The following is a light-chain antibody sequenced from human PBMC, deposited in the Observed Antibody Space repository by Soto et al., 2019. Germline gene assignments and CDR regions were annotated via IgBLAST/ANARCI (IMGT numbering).Light chain of an antibody. CDR2: GAS. CDR1: QSVSSSY. J-gene: IGKJ1*01. Sequence: EIELTQSPSTLSLSPGERATLSCRASQSVSSSYLAWYQQKPDQAPRLLIYGASIRATGIPDRFSGSGSGTQFTLTISRLQPEDFAVYYCQQYDSSPQTFGQGTRVEIK. CDR3: QQYDSSPQT. V-gene: IGKV3-20*01.